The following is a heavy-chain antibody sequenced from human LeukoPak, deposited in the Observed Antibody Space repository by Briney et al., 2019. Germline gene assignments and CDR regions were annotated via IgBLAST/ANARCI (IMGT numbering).Heavy chain of an antibody. CDR1: GYTFTSYA. CDR3: ARDPRTLYDSSGYYDY. V-gene: IGHV1-46*01. D-gene: IGHD3-22*01. CDR2: INPSGGST. J-gene: IGHJ4*02. Sequence: ASVKVSCKASGYTFTSYAMNWVRQAPGQGLEWMGIINPSGGSTSYAQKFQGRVTMTRDMSTSTVYMELSSLRSEDTAVYYCARDPRTLYDSSGYYDYWGQGTLVTVSS.